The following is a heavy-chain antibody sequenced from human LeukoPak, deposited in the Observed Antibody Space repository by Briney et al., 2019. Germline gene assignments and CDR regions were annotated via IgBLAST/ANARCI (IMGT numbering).Heavy chain of an antibody. CDR2: ISSSSSSI. J-gene: IGHJ4*02. D-gene: IGHD5-18*01. CDR3: ARASGDIVETATMGSY. V-gene: IGHV3-21*01. Sequence: GGSLRLSCAASGFTFSSYSMNWVCQAPGKGLEWVSSISSSSSSIYYADSVKGRFTISRDNAKNSLYLQMNSLRAEDTAAYYCARASGDIVETATMGSYWGQGTLVTVSS. CDR1: GFTFSSYS.